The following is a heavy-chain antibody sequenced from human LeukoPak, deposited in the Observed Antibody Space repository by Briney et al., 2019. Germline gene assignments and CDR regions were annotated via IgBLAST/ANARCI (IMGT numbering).Heavy chain of an antibody. V-gene: IGHV3-74*01. CDR3: RRSTMDTHYFDL. CDR1: GFNLSSYY. CDR2: LKSDGRST. J-gene: IGHJ4*02. Sequence: AGGSLRLSCAASGFNLSSYYMDWFRQGPGKGLVWVSRLKSDGRSTKYADSVKGRFTISRDDAKNTLYLQMTSLRVEDTAIYFCRRSTMDTHYFDLWGQGTLVTVSA. D-gene: IGHD3-3*01.